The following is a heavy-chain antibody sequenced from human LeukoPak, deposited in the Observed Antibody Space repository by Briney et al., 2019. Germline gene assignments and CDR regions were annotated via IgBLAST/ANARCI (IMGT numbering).Heavy chain of an antibody. J-gene: IGHJ4*02. CDR1: GYTFTGYY. CDR3: ARDLRRFYSSSWWGDY. D-gene: IGHD6-13*01. CDR2: ISAYNGNT. V-gene: IGHV1-18*04. Sequence: ASVTVSCKASGYTFTGYYMHWVRQAPGQGLEWMGWISAYNGNTNYAQKLQGRVTMTTDTSTSTAYMELRSLRSDDTAVYYCARDLRRFYSSSWWGDYWGQGTLVTVSS.